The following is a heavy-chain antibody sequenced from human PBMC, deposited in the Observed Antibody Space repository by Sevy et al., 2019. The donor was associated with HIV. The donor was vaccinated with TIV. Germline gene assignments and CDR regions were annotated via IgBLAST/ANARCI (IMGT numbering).Heavy chain of an antibody. CDR1: GFTFSSYS. CDR2: VSSSSSTI. CDR3: AGKRMITFGGVS. J-gene: IGHJ4*02. Sequence: GGSLRLSCAASGFTFSSYSMNWVRQAPGKGLEWVSYVSSSSSTIYYADSVKGRFTISRDNAKNSLYLQMNSLRDEDTAVYYCAGKRMITFGGVSWGQGTLVTVSS. D-gene: IGHD3-16*01. V-gene: IGHV3-48*02.